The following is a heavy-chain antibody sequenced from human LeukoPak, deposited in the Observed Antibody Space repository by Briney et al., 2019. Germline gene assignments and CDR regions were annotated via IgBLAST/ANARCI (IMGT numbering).Heavy chain of an antibody. Sequence: PSETLSLTCAVYGGSFRGYYWRWIRQPPAKGLDWIGEINHSGSTNYNPSLKSRVTISVDTSKNQFSLKLSSVPAADTAVYYCARQITMIVVVHDAFDIWGQGTMVTVSS. CDR1: GGSFRGYY. CDR3: ARQITMIVVVHDAFDI. CDR2: INHSGST. V-gene: IGHV4-34*01. J-gene: IGHJ3*02. D-gene: IGHD3-22*01.